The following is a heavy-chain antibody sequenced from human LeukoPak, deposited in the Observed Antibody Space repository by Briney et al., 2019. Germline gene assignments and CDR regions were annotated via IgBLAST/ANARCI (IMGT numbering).Heavy chain of an antibody. J-gene: IGHJ4*02. CDR2: INHSGST. Sequence: PSETLSLTCAVYGGSFSGYYWSWIRQPPGKGLEWIGEINHSGSTNYNPSLKSRVTISVDTSKNQFSLKLSSVTAADTAVYYCTRLPCYPVAGTDFDYWGQGTLVTVSS. CDR3: TRLPCYPVAGTDFDY. V-gene: IGHV4-34*01. D-gene: IGHD6-19*01. CDR1: GGSFSGYY.